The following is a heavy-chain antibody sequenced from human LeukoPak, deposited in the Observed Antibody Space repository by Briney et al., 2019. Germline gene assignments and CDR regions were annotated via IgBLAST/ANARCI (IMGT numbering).Heavy chain of an antibody. D-gene: IGHD3-22*01. CDR3: ERVPTPHDSRTT. J-gene: IGHJ5*02. V-gene: IGHV1-69*01. CDR2: IIPIFGTA. Sequence: SSVKVSCKASGGTFSSYAISWVRQAPGQGLEWMGGIIPIFGTANYAQKFQGRVTITADESTSTAYMELSSLRSEDTALYYCERVPTPHDSRTTWGQGTLVTVSS. CDR1: GGTFSSYA.